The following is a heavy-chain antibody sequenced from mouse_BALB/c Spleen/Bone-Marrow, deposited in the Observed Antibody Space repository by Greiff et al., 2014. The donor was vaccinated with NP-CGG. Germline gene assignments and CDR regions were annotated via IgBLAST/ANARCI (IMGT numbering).Heavy chain of an antibody. Sequence: QVQLQQSGAELVRPESSVKISCKASGYAFSIYWMNWVKQRPGQGLEWIGQIYPGDDDTDYNGKFKGKATLTADRSSSTAYMQLNSLTSEDSAVYFCARGGISIDYWGQGTTLTVSS. CDR3: ARGGISIDY. CDR1: GYAFSIYW. CDR2: IYPGDDDT. J-gene: IGHJ2*01. V-gene: IGHV1-80*01.